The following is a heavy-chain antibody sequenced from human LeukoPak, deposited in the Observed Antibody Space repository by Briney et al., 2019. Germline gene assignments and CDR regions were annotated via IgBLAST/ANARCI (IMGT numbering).Heavy chain of an antibody. CDR3: ARDGTFIRYCSSTSCYPAFDY. J-gene: IGHJ4*02. V-gene: IGHV3-33*08. D-gene: IGHD2-2*01. Sequence: GRSLRLSCAASGFTFSSYGMHWVRQAPGKGLEWVAVIWYGGSNKYYADSVKGRFTISRDNSKNTLYLQMNSLRAEDTAVYYCARDGTFIRYCSSTSCYPAFDYWGQGTLVTVSS. CDR1: GFTFSSYG. CDR2: IWYGGSNK.